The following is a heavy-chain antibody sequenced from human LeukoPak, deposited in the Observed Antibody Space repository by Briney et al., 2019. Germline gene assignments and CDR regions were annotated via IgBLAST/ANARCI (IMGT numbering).Heavy chain of an antibody. CDR1: GGSFSGYY. J-gene: IGHJ4*02. CDR2: INHSGST. CDR3: ARGSMWRYFDY. V-gene: IGHV4-34*01. D-gene: IGHD2/OR15-2a*01. Sequence: PSETLSLTCAVYGGSFSGYYWSWIRQPPGKGLEWIGEINHSGSTNYNPSLKSRVTISVDTSKNQFSLKLSSVTAADTAVYYCARGSMWRYFDYWGQGTLVTVSS.